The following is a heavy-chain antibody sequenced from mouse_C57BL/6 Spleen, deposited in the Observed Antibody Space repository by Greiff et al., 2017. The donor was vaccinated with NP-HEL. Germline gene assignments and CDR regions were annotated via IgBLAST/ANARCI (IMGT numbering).Heavy chain of an antibody. D-gene: IGHD1-1*01. CDR3: ANNYGSSPYYAMDY. V-gene: IGHV1-69*01. Sequence: VQLQQSGAELVMPGASVKLSCKASGYTFTSYWMHWVKQRPGQGLEWIGEIDPSDSYTNYNQKFKGKSTLTVDKSSSTAYMQLSSLTSEDSAVYYCANNYGSSPYYAMDYWGQGTSVTVSS. J-gene: IGHJ4*01. CDR2: IDPSDSYT. CDR1: GYTFTSYW.